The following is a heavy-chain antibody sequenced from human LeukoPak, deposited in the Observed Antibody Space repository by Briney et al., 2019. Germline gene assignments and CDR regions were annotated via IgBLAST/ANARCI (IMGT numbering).Heavy chain of an antibody. Sequence: ASVKVSCKASGYTFTTYDINWVRQATGQGLEWMGGMNPNTGNTGYAQKFLGRVTITRNTSISTAYMELSSLRSEDTAVYYCARKFSLNNGWGYNWFDLWGQGSLVTVSS. CDR2: MNPNTGNT. J-gene: IGHJ5*02. V-gene: IGHV1-8*03. D-gene: IGHD6-19*01. CDR3: ARKFSLNNGWGYNWFDL. CDR1: GYTFTTYD.